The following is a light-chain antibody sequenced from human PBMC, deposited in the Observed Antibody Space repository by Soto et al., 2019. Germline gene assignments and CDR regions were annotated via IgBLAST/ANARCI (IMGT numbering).Light chain of an antibody. CDR1: TSDVGASNY. J-gene: IGLJ1*01. CDR2: EVS. Sequence: QSVLTQPASVSGSPGQSITISCTGTTSDVGASNYVSWYQQHPGKAPKLMIYEVSYRPSGVSNRFSGSKSGNTASLTISGLQAEDEADYHCSSYSSGDTLYVFXSGTKDTVL. CDR3: SSYSSGDTLYV. V-gene: IGLV2-14*01.